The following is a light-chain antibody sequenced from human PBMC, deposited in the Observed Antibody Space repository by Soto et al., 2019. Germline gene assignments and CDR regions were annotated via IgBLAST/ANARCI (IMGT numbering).Light chain of an antibody. CDR2: DVI. J-gene: IGLJ1*01. CDR1: SSDVGGYNY. CDR3: CSYAGSSYV. V-gene: IGLV2-11*01. Sequence: QSALTQPRSVSGSPGQSVTISCTGTSSDVGGYNYVSWYQQHPGKAPKVMIYDVIKRPSGVPDRFSGSKSGNTASLTISGLQAEDEADYYCCSYAGSSYVFGTGTKLTVL.